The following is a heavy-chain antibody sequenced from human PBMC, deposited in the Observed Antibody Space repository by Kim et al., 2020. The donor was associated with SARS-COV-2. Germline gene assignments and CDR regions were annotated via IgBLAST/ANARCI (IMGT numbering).Heavy chain of an antibody. V-gene: IGHV4-34*01. J-gene: IGHJ6*02. Sequence: SETLSLTCAVYGGSFSGYYWSWIRQPPGKGLEWIGEINHSGSTNYNPSLKSRVTISVDTSKNQFSLKLSSVTAADTAVYYCARSDSTAAGYGMDVWGQGTTVTVSS. D-gene: IGHD6-13*01. CDR1: GGSFSGYY. CDR2: INHSGST. CDR3: ARSDSTAAGYGMDV.